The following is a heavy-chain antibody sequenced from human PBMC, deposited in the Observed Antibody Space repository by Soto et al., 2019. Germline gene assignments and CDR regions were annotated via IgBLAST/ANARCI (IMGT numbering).Heavy chain of an antibody. CDR1: GFTFSSYA. J-gene: IGHJ6*02. CDR2: ISGSGGST. CDR3: AKDSPFITIFGVVPYYYGMDV. V-gene: IGHV3-23*01. D-gene: IGHD3-3*01. Sequence: GGSLRLSCAASGFTFSSYAMSWVRQAPGKGLEWVSAISGSGGSTYYADSVKGRFTISRDNSKNTLYLQMNSLRAEDTAVYYCAKDSPFITIFGVVPYYYGMDVWGQGTTVTVS.